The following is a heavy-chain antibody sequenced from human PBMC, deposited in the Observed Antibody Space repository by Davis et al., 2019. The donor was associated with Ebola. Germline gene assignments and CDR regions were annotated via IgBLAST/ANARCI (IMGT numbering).Heavy chain of an antibody. Sequence: GESLKISCAASGFTFSDYYMSWIRQAPGKGLEWVSYISSSGSTIYYADSVKGRFTISRDNAKNSLYLQMNSLGAGDTAVYYCARAGDSGYYYYYYYYMDVWGKGTTVTISS. J-gene: IGHJ6*03. CDR2: ISSSGSTI. CDR3: ARAGDSGYYYYYYYYMDV. D-gene: IGHD3-9*01. CDR1: GFTFSDYY. V-gene: IGHV3-11*04.